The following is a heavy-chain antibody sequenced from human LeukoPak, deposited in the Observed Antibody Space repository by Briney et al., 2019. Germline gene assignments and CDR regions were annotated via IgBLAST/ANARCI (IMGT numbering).Heavy chain of an antibody. V-gene: IGHV3-21*01. CDR2: ISGSGGT. CDR1: GFTFSTYA. J-gene: IGHJ4*02. CDR3: ARGPGYSYGPPLNY. Sequence: SGGSLRLSCAASGFTFSTYAVNWVRQAPGKGLEWVSTISGSGGTYYADSVKGRFTISRDNAKNSLYLQMNSLRAEDTAVYYCARGPGYSYGPPLNYWGQGTLVTVSS. D-gene: IGHD5-18*01.